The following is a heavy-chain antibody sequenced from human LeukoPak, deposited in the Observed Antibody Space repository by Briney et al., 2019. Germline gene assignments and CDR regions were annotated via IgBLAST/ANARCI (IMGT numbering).Heavy chain of an antibody. V-gene: IGHV4-30-2*01. J-gene: IGHJ4*02. CDR1: GGSISSGGYS. D-gene: IGHD6-13*01. CDR3: ARGGSSWYDGIDY. Sequence: SQTLSLTCAVSGGSISSGGYSWSWIRQPPGKGLEWIGYIYHSGSTYYNPSLKSRVTISVDRSKNQFSLKLNSVTAADTAVYYCARGGSSWYDGIDYWGQGTLVTVSS. CDR2: IYHSGST.